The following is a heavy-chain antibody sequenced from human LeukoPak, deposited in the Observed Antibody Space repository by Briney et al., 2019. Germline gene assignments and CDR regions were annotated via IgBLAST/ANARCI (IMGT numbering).Heavy chain of an antibody. CDR1: GGSISSSSYY. CDR3: ASSPSDERYNWFDP. V-gene: IGHV4-39*01. Sequence: SETLSLTCTVSGGSISSSSYYWGWIRQPPGKGLEWIGSIYYSGSTYYNPSLKSRVTISVDTSKNQFSLKLSSVTAADTAVYYCASSPSDERYNWFDPWGQGTLVTVSS. CDR2: IYYSGST. J-gene: IGHJ5*02. D-gene: IGHD6-6*01.